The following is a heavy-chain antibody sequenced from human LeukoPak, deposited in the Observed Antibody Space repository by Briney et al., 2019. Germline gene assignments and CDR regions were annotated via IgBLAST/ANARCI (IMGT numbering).Heavy chain of an antibody. CDR2: IKQDGSEK. D-gene: IGHD3-3*01. J-gene: IGHJ6*03. CDR3: ARGMGDFWSGYSYYMDV. V-gene: IGHV3-7*01. CDR1: GFTFSSYW. Sequence: GGSLRLSCAASGFTFSSYWMSWVRLAPGKGLEWVANIKQDGSEKYYVDSVKGRFTISRDNAKNSLYLQMNSLRAEDTAVYYCARGMGDFWSGYSYYMDVWGKGTTVTVSS.